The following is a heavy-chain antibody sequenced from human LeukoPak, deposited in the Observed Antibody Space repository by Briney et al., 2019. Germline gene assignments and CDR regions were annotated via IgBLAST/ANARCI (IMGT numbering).Heavy chain of an antibody. CDR2: ISGSGGIT. CDR1: GFTFSSYA. CDR3: AKKGPPFGG. D-gene: IGHD3-10*01. V-gene: IGHV3-23*01. J-gene: IGHJ4*01. Sequence: GGPLRLSCAASGFTFSSYAMSWVRQAPGKGLEWVSGISGSGGITYYADSVKGRFTISRDNSKNTLYLQMNSLRVEDTAVYYWAKKGPPFGGRGQGTPGTGSP.